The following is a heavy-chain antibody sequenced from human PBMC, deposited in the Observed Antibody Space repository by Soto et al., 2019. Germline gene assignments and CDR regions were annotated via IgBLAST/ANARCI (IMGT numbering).Heavy chain of an antibody. CDR3: ARRTETPNRFDH. Sequence: SETLSLTCTVSGGSLSSGSYYWSWIRQPPGKGLEWIGYIYYTGSTNYNPSLKSRVTMSVDTSKNQFSLKLSSVTAADTAVYYCARRTETPNRFDHWGQGTMVTVSS. CDR2: IYYTGST. CDR1: GGSLSSGSYY. J-gene: IGHJ5*02. V-gene: IGHV4-61*01. D-gene: IGHD1-7*01.